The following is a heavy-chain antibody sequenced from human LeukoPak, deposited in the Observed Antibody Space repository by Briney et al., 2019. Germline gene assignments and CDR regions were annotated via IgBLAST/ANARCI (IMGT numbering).Heavy chain of an antibody. V-gene: IGHV3-23*01. CDR3: AKFLRTVLDDV. CDR1: GFTFSSYA. Sequence: GGSLRLSCAASGFTFSSYAMSWVRQVPEKGLEWVSGISGSGGSTYYADSVKGRVTISRDNSKNTLYLQMYSLRVEDTAVYYCAKFLRTVLDDVWGQGTTVTVSS. CDR2: ISGSGGST. D-gene: IGHD1/OR15-1a*01. J-gene: IGHJ6*02.